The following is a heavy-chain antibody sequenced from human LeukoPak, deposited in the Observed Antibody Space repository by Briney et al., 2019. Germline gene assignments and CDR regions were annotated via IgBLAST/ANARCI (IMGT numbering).Heavy chain of an antibody. D-gene: IGHD6-13*01. V-gene: IGHV3-30*02. J-gene: IGHJ1*01. Sequence: GGSLRLSCAASGFTFSNYGMHWARQAPGKGLEWVAFIRYDGSNKYYADSVKGRFTISRDNSKNTLYLQMNSLRAEDTAVYYCAKDPLSYSSHQPAEYFQHWGQGTLVTVSS. CDR2: IRYDGSNK. CDR3: AKDPLSYSSHQPAEYFQH. CDR1: GFTFSNYG.